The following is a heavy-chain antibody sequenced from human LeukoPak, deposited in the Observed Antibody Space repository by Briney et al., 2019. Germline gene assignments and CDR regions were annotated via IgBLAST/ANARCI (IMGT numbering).Heavy chain of an antibody. D-gene: IGHD6-13*01. CDR3: VKSPSAAAEFDP. Sequence: ASVKVSCKASGYTFTSYGISWVRQAPGQGLEWMGWISAYNGNTNYAQKLQGRVTMTTDTSTSTAYMELRSLRSDDTAVYYCVKSPSAAAEFDPWGQGTLVTVSS. V-gene: IGHV1-18*04. CDR1: GYTFTSYG. CDR2: ISAYNGNT. J-gene: IGHJ5*02.